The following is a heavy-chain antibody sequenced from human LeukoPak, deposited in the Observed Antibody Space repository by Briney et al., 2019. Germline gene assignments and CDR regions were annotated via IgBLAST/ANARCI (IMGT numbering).Heavy chain of an antibody. CDR3: ARTPYCSSTSCYAPDWWSDNWFDP. CDR2: IYHSGST. CDR1: GGSISSSNW. Sequence: SGTLSLTCAVSGGSISSSNWWSWVRQPPGKGLEWIGEIYHSGSTNYNPSLKSRVTISVDKSKNQFSLKLSSVTAADTAVYYCARTPYCSSTSCYAPDWWSDNWFDPWGQGTLVTVSS. J-gene: IGHJ5*02. V-gene: IGHV4-4*02. D-gene: IGHD2-2*01.